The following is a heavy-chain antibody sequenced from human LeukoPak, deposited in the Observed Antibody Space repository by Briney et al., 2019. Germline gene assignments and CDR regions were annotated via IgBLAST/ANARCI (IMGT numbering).Heavy chain of an antibody. V-gene: IGHV4-39*01. Sequence: PPETLSLTCTVSGGSISSSSYYWGWIRQPPGKGLEWIGSIYYSGSTYYNPSLKSRVTISVDTSKNQFSLKLSSVTAADTAVYYCARHGDIVVVPAAVYFDYWGQGTLVTVSS. CDR3: ARHGDIVVVPAAVYFDY. J-gene: IGHJ4*02. D-gene: IGHD2-2*01. CDR2: IYYSGST. CDR1: GGSISSSSYY.